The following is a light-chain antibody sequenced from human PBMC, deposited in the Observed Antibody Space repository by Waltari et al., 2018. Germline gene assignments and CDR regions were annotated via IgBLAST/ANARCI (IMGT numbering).Light chain of an antibody. Sequence: DVVMTQTQLSLSVTPGQPASFSSKSSQDLMYDDGKTYLFWYLQKPGQSPQPLMYDVSSRFSGVPERFSGSGSGTDFTLTISRVEPEDVGVYYCMQAINLYTFGQGTKLEI. CDR1: QDLMYDDGKTY. CDR2: DVS. V-gene: IGKV2-29*02. CDR3: MQAINLYT. J-gene: IGKJ2*01.